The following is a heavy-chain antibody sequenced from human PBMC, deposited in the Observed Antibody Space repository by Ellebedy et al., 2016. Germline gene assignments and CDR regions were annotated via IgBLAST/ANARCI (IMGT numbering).Heavy chain of an antibody. V-gene: IGHV3-23*01. CDR2: ISGSGGST. J-gene: IGHJ2*01. D-gene: IGHD3-10*01. CDR3: AKDGVIIWSLSGYFDL. CDR1: GFTFSSYA. Sequence: GGSLRLSXAASGFTFSSYAMSWVRQAPGKGLEWVSAISGSGGSTYYADSVKGRFTISRDNSKNTLYLQMNSLRAEDTAVYYCAKDGVIIWSLSGYFDLWGRGTLVTVSS.